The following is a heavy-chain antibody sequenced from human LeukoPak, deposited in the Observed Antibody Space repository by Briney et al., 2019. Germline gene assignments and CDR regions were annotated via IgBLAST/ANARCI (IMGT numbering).Heavy chain of an antibody. D-gene: IGHD6-13*01. CDR2: IFYSGST. V-gene: IGHV4-39*07. Sequence: PSETLSLTCTVSGGSISTANYYWGWVRQPPGKGLEWIGNIFYSGSTYYSPPLKSRLTISLDTSRNQFSLRLNSVTAADTAVYYCARSGQQLVLNYFDYWGQGTLVTVSS. J-gene: IGHJ4*02. CDR3: ARSGQQLVLNYFDY. CDR1: GGSISTANYY.